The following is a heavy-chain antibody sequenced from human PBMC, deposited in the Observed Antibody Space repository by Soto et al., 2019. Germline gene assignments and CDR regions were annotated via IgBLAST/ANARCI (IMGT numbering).Heavy chain of an antibody. Sequence: GGSLRLSCAASGFTFSSYAMSWVRQAPGKGLEWVSAISGSGGSKYYADSAKGRFTISRDNSKNTLYLQMNSLRAEDTAVYYCARVRADPYYFDYWGQGTLVTVSS. J-gene: IGHJ4*02. CDR3: ARVRADPYYFDY. CDR2: ISGSGGSK. D-gene: IGHD6-19*01. CDR1: GFTFSSYA. V-gene: IGHV3-23*01.